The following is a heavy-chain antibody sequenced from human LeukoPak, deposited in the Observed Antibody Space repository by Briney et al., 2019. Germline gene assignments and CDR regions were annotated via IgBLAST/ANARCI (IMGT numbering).Heavy chain of an antibody. CDR2: IGTAGDT. CDR3: ARVGYYDSGGAFDI. J-gene: IGHJ3*02. CDR1: GFTFSSYD. Sequence: GGSLRLSCAASGFTFSSYDMHWVRQATGKGLEWVSAIGTAGDTYYPGSVKGRFTISRENAKNFLYLQMNSLRAGDTAVYYCARVGYYDSGGAFDIWGQGTMVTVSS. V-gene: IGHV3-13*01. D-gene: IGHD3-22*01.